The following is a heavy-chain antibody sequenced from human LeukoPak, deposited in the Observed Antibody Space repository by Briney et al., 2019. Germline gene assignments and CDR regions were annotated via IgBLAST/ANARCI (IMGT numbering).Heavy chain of an antibody. CDR3: AKDLYYDILTGYYPPDY. CDR1: GFIVNTNY. Sequence: GGSLRLSCAASGFIVNTNYMTWVRQAPGRGLEWVSFIYADGNTYYADSVKGRFTISRDNSKNTLYLQMNSLRAEDTAVYYCAKDLYYDILTGYYPPDYWGQGTLVTVSS. J-gene: IGHJ4*02. V-gene: IGHV3-53*05. CDR2: IYADGNT. D-gene: IGHD3-9*01.